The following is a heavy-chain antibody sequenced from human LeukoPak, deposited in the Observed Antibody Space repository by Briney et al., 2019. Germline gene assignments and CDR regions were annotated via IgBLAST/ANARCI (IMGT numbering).Heavy chain of an antibody. CDR1: GFVFSTYA. CDR3: AKVKALDAVASYFDY. J-gene: IGHJ4*02. Sequence: GGSLRLSCAASGFVFSTYAMGWVRQAPGKGLEWVSPISSSGDNTYYADSVKGQFTISRDNSKNTLDLQMNSLRAEDAAMYHCAKVKALDAVASYFDYWGQGTLVTVSS. D-gene: IGHD1-1*01. V-gene: IGHV3-23*01. CDR2: ISSSGDNT.